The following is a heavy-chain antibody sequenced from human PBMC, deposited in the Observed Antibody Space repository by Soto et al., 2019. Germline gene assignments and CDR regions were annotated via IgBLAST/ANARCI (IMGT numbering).Heavy chain of an antibody. CDR2: ISSCTTYI. V-gene: IGHV3-21*01. CDR3: ARLSLSAFAL. Sequence: EEQLVESGGGLVKPGGSLRLSCGASGFTFSTYTFNWVRQAPGKGLEYVSSISSCTTYIYYSDSVKGRFTISRDNPKNSLYLKMNSLSADYTAVSSCARLSLSAFALWGQGTLVPVS. CDR1: GFTFSTYT. J-gene: IGHJ3*01.